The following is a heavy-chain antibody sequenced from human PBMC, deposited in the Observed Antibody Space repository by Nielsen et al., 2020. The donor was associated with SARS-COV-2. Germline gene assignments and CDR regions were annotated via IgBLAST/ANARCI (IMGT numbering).Heavy chain of an antibody. J-gene: IGHJ6*02. D-gene: IGHD3-22*01. CDR1: GFTFSSYG. Sequence: GESLKISCAASGFTFSSYGMHWVRQAPGKGLEWVAFIRYDGSNKYYADSVKGRFTISRDNSKSTLYLQMNSLRPEDTAVYYCAALGEMLLILSYGMDVWGQGTTVTVSS. CDR3: AALGEMLLILSYGMDV. CDR2: IRYDGSNK. V-gene: IGHV3-30*02.